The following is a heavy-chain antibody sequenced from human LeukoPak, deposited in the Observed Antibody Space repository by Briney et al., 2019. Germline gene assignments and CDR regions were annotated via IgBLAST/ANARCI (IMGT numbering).Heavy chain of an antibody. V-gene: IGHV1-46*01. CDR1: GYTFTSYY. J-gene: IGHJ5*02. CDR2: INPSGGST. D-gene: IGHD3-16*02. Sequence: ASVKVSCKASGYTFTSYYMHWVRQAPGQGLEWMGIINPSGGSTSYAQKFQSRVTMTRDMSTSTVYMELSSLRSEDTAVYYCARDNSVGDIAWWFDPWGQGTLVTVSS. CDR3: ARDNSVGDIAWWFDP.